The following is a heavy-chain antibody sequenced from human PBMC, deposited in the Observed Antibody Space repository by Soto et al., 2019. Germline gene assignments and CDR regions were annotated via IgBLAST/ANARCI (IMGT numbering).Heavy chain of an antibody. CDR2: INAGNGNT. CDR3: AREGGDSNYAWTWYAP. J-gene: IGHJ5*02. Sequence: ASVKVSCKASGYTFTIYAMHWVRQAPGERLEWMGWINAGNGNTKYSQKFQGRVTITRDTSASTAYMELSSLRSEDTAVYYCAREGGDSNYAWTWYAPWGQGTLDRVAS. D-gene: IGHD4-4*01. CDR1: GYTFTIYA. V-gene: IGHV1-3*01.